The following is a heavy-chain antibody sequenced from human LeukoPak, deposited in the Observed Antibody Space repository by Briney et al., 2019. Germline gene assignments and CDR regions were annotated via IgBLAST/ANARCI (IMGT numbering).Heavy chain of an antibody. CDR1: GYNFPSYT. V-gene: IGHV1-3*01. D-gene: IGHD3-10*01. Sequence: ASVKVSCKTSGYNFPSYTMHWLRQAPGQNPEWMGSINGDNGNTKYSEKFQDRVTFTRDTSASSAYMELSSLRSEDTAVYYCARSSSGTYHYWGQGALVTVSS. CDR2: INGDNGNT. J-gene: IGHJ4*02. CDR3: ARSSSGTYHY.